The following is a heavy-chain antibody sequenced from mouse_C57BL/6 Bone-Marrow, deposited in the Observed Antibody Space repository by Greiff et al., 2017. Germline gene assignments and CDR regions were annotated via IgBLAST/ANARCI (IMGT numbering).Heavy chain of an antibody. V-gene: IGHV1-69*01. J-gene: IGHJ3*01. Sequence: VQLQQPGAELVMPGASVKLSCKASGYTFTSYWMHWVKQRPGQGLEWIGEIDPSDSYTNYNQKFKGKSTLTVDKSSSTAYMQLSSLTSGDSAVYYCAREDYYYGSSSWFAYWGQGTLVTVSA. D-gene: IGHD1-1*01. CDR2: IDPSDSYT. CDR1: GYTFTSYW. CDR3: AREDYYYGSSSWFAY.